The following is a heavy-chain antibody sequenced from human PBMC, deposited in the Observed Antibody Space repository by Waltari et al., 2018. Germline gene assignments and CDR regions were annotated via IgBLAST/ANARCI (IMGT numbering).Heavy chain of an antibody. D-gene: IGHD3-22*01. Sequence: QVQLVESGGGVVQPGGSLRLSCAASGFTFSNYGMPWVRQAPGKGLKWVAFISYDASNKYYADAVKGRFTISRDNSKNTLYLQMNSLRAEDTAVYYCGGYAVVDYWGQGTLVTVSS. J-gene: IGHJ4*02. CDR1: GFTFSNYG. V-gene: IGHV3-30*02. CDR2: ISYDASNK. CDR3: GGYAVVDY.